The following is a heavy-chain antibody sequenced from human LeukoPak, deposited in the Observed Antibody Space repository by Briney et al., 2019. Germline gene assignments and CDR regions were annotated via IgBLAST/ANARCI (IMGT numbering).Heavy chain of an antibody. Sequence: GGSLRLSCAASGFTFSSYSMNWVRQAPGKGLEWVSSISSSSSYIYYADSVKGRFTISRDNAKNSLYLQMNSLRAEDTVVYFCARDRNTDFWSGYYTNYFDDWGQGPLVTVYS. CDR3: ARDRNTDFWSGYYTNYFDD. V-gene: IGHV3-21*01. CDR1: GFTFSSYS. CDR2: ISSSSSYI. D-gene: IGHD3-3*01. J-gene: IGHJ4*02.